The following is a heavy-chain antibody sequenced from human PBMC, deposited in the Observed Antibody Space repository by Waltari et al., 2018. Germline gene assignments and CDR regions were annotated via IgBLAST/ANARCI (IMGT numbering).Heavy chain of an antibody. CDR1: GFTFSSYS. Sequence: EVQLVESGGGLVQPGGSLRLSCAASGFTFSSYSMNWFRQAPGKGLEWVSYISSSSSTIYYADSVKGRFTISRDNAKNSLYLQMNSLRAEDTAVYYCARALRGYSSSMDVWGKGTTVTISS. D-gene: IGHD6-13*01. V-gene: IGHV3-48*04. CDR3: ARALRGYSSSMDV. J-gene: IGHJ6*03. CDR2: ISSSSSTI.